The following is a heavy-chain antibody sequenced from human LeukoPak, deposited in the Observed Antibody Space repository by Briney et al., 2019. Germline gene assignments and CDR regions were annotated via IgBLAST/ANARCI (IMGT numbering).Heavy chain of an antibody. CDR1: GFTFSSYA. Sequence: GGSLRLSCAASGFTFSSYAMSWVRQAPGKGLEWVSAISGSGGSTYYADSVKGRFTISRDNSKNTLYLQMNSLRAEDTAVYYCAKLHTVQLRLWFGELLSYFQHWGQGILVTVSS. CDR3: AKLHTVQLRLWFGELLSYFQH. V-gene: IGHV3-23*01. CDR2: ISGSGGST. J-gene: IGHJ1*01. D-gene: IGHD3-10*01.